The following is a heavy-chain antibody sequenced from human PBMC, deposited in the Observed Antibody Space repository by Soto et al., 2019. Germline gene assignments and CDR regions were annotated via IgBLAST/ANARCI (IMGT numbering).Heavy chain of an antibody. CDR2: VNSFGTRA. D-gene: IGHD3-22*01. CDR1: GFNFNIYS. CDR3: AILPRDYEGY. J-gene: IGHJ4*02. V-gene: IGHV3-74*01. Sequence: EVHLVESGGGLVQPGGSLRLSCAASGFNFNIYSMHWVRQAPGKGLVWVSRVNSFGTRAHYADSVKGRFTISRDSAKNTLYLQMNNLRAEDTAVYFCAILPRDYEGYWGQGTLVIVSS.